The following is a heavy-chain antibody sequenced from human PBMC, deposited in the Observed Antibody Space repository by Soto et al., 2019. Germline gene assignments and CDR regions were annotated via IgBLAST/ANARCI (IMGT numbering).Heavy chain of an antibody. V-gene: IGHV1-69*13. CDR1: GRTYTSCA. Sequence: VKLACTVPGRTYTSCAISWARQAPGRALGWGGGIIPIFGTANCAQKFQGRVTITADESTSTAYMELSSLRSEDTAVYYCASSSSGWLDPWGQGTLVTVSS. CDR3: ASSSSGWLDP. CDR2: IIPIFGTA. D-gene: IGHD6-19*01. J-gene: IGHJ5*02.